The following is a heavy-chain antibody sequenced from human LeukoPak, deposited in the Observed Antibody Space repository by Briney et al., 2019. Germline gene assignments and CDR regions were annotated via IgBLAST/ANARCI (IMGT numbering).Heavy chain of an antibody. CDR3: ARGRIAISGSYAY. Sequence: SETLSLTCTVSGGSISSGDYFWSWIRQHPGKGLEWIGYIYDSGSTYYNPSLKSRVAISVDRSKNQFSLKLSSVTAADTAVYYCARGRIAISGSYAYWGQGTLVTVSS. CDR1: GGSISSGDYF. J-gene: IGHJ4*02. CDR2: IYDSGST. D-gene: IGHD1-26*01. V-gene: IGHV4-31*03.